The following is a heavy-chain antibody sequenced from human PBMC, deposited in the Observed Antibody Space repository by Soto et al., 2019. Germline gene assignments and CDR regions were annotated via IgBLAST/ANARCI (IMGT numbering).Heavy chain of an antibody. D-gene: IGHD5-18*01. Sequence: GASGKGSCKGSGKTFTSPYMHWGRQAPGRRPEWMGIITPSGGSTSYAQKFQGRVTMTRDTSTSTVYMELSSLRSEDTAVYYCARDLRGYSPGYYYYGMDVWGQGTTVTVSS. CDR1: GKTFTSPY. V-gene: IGHV1-46*01. CDR3: ARDLRGYSPGYYYYGMDV. J-gene: IGHJ6*02. CDR2: ITPSGGST.